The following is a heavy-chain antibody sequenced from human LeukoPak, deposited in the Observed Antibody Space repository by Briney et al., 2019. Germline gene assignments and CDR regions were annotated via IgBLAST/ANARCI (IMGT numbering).Heavy chain of an antibody. J-gene: IGHJ4*02. V-gene: IGHV3-53*01. D-gene: IGHD2-8*02. CDR3: AKASLGSCTGAKCYHFDN. Sequence: PGGSLRLSCAASGFTVSSNYMSWVRQAPGKGLEWVSVIYSGGSTYYADSVKGRFTISRDNSKNTLYLQMNSLRAEDTAIYYCAKASLGSCTGAKCYHFDNWGQGTLVTVSS. CDR2: IYSGGST. CDR1: GFTVSSNY.